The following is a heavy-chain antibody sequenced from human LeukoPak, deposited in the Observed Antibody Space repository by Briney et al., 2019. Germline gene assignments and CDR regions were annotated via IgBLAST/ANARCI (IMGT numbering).Heavy chain of an antibody. D-gene: IGHD2-2*02. Sequence: ASVKVSCKASGYTFTGYYMHWVRQAPGQGLEWMGWINPNSGGTNYAQKFQGRVTMTRDTSISTAYMELSRLRSDDTAVYYCAARGYCSSTSCYTGYYYYYMDVWGKGTTVTASS. CDR3: AARGYCSSTSCYTGYYYYYMDV. J-gene: IGHJ6*03. CDR1: GYTFTGYY. V-gene: IGHV1-2*02. CDR2: INPNSGGT.